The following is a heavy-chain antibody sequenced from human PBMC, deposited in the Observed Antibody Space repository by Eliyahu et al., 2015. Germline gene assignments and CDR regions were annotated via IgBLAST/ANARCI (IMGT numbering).Heavy chain of an antibody. CDR2: VYYSGST. Sequence: QLQLQESGPGLVKPSETLSLXCTVXGGSISXSILXWGWIRQPPGKGLEWIGNVYYSGSTYYNPSLKSRVTISVDTSKNQFSLKLSSVTAADTAMYYCARITYDTSDHYYYFDYWGQGTLVTVSS. CDR3: ARITYDTSDHYYYFDY. D-gene: IGHD3-22*01. CDR1: GGSISXSILX. J-gene: IGHJ4*02. V-gene: IGHV4-39*01.